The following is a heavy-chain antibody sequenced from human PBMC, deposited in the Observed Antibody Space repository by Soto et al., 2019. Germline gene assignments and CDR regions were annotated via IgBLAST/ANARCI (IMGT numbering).Heavy chain of an antibody. D-gene: IGHD3-22*01. CDR1: GYTFTGKY. CDR2: INPNSGDI. Sequence: ASVKVSCKASGYTFTGKYMHWVRQAPGQGLEWMGWINPNSGDINYAQKFQGRVTMTRDTSISTAYMELGRLRFDDTAVYYCAREGRYYDTEAFDIWGQGTMVTVSS. J-gene: IGHJ3*02. V-gene: IGHV1-2*02. CDR3: AREGRYYDTEAFDI.